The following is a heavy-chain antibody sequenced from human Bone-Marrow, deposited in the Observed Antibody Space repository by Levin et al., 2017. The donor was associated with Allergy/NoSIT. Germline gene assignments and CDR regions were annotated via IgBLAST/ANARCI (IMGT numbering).Heavy chain of an antibody. J-gene: IGHJ4*02. V-gene: IGHV4-30-4*01. CDR1: GGSVGSGDYY. CDR2: MYNSVSV. Sequence: PSQTLSLTCKVSGGSVGSGDYYWSWVRQPPGKGQEWLGYMYNSVSVYYNPSLNNRLSISVDTSKSHFSLKLTSVTAADTAVYYCVREKWHYLREVAWTFHYFDTWGQGTLVTVSS. CDR3: VREKWHYLREVAWTFHYFDT. D-gene: IGHD3/OR15-3a*01.